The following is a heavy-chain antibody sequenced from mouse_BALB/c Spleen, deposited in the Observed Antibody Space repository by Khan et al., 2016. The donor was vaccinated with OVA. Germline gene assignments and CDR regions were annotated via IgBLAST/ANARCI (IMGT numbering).Heavy chain of an antibody. J-gene: IGHJ4*01. CDR1: GYTFTEYT. CDR2: INPNNGAT. D-gene: IGHD3-3*01. CDR3: ARDAGRY. Sequence: EVQLQQSGPELVKPGASVKISCKTSGYTFTEYTLHWVKQSHGKSLEWIGVINPNNGATSYNQKFKGKATLTVDKFSSTAYMEFRSLTSEDSAVYYCARDAGRYWGQGTSVTVSS. V-gene: IGHV1-18*01.